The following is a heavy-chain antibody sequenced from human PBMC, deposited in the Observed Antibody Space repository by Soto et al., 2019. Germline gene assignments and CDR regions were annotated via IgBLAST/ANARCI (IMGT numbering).Heavy chain of an antibody. J-gene: IGHJ6*02. D-gene: IGHD5-18*01. CDR2: IIPIFGTA. CDR3: ARAAYSYGTAYLSYYYGMDV. V-gene: IGHV1-69*13. Sequence: ASVKVSCKASGGTFSTYAISWVRQAPGQGLEWVGGIIPIFGTANYAQRFQGRVTITADESTSTAYMELSSLRSEDTAVYYCARAAYSYGTAYLSYYYGMDVWGQGTTVTVSS. CDR1: GGTFSTYA.